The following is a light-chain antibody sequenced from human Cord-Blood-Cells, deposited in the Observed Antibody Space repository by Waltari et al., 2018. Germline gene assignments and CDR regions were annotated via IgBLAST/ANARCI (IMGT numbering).Light chain of an antibody. J-gene: IGKJ3*01. CDR1: QSVSSY. Sequence: EIVLTQSPATLSLSPGERATLSCRASQSVSSYLAWYQQKPGQAPRLLIYDASNRATGIPARFSGSGSGTDFTLTISSLEPEDFAVYYCQQRGNWPFTFGPGTTVDIK. V-gene: IGKV3-11*01. CDR2: DAS. CDR3: QQRGNWPFT.